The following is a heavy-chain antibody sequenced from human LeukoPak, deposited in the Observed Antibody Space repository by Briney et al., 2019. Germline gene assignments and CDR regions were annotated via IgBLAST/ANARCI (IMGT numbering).Heavy chain of an antibody. CDR3: ARVYYSSSYDYWYFDL. V-gene: IGHV4-59*01. CDR1: GGSIRNYY. J-gene: IGHJ2*01. D-gene: IGHD6-13*01. CDR2: IYYSGST. Sequence: PSETLSLTCTVSGGSIRNYYWSWIRQPPGKGLEWIGYIYYSGSTNYNPSLKSRVTISVDTSKDQFSLKLSSVTAADTAVYYCARVYYSSSYDYWYFDLWGRGTLVTVSS.